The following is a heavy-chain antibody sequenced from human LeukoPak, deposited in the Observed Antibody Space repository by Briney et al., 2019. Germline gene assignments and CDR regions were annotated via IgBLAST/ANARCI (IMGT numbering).Heavy chain of an antibody. J-gene: IGHJ5*02. V-gene: IGHV1-69*01. Sequence: SVKVSCKASGGTFSSYAISWVRQAPGQGLEWMGGIIPIFGTANYAQKFQGRVTITADESTSTAYMELSSLRSEDTAVYYCARDGYYGSGSYDPWGQGTLVTVSS. CDR3: ARDGYYGSGSYDP. CDR1: GGTFSSYA. D-gene: IGHD3-10*01. CDR2: IIPIFGTA.